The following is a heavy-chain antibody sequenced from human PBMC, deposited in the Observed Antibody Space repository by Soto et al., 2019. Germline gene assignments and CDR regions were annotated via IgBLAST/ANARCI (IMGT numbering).Heavy chain of an antibody. Sequence: ASVKVSCKASGYTFTSYGISWVRQAPGQGLEWMGWISAYNGNTNYAQKLQGRVTMTTDTSTSTANMELRSLRSDDTAVYYCGRRPGIAAAGNDYYYYGMDVWGQGTTDTVSS. D-gene: IGHD6-13*01. V-gene: IGHV1-18*01. CDR1: GYTFTSYG. J-gene: IGHJ6*02. CDR3: GRRPGIAAAGNDYYYYGMDV. CDR2: ISAYNGNT.